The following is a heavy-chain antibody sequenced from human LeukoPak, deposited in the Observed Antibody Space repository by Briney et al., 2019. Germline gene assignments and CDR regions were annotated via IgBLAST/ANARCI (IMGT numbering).Heavy chain of an antibody. J-gene: IGHJ4*02. CDR3: ARDPDSSAHFDH. CDR1: GFTFSSYS. Sequence: PGGSLRLSCAASGFTFSSYSMAWVRQGPGKGLEWVSTISGSGGSTYYADSVKGRFTISRDNSKNTLFLQMNSLRDEDSAVYYCARDPDSSAHFDHWGQGTLVTVSS. D-gene: IGHD3-22*01. V-gene: IGHV3-23*01. CDR2: ISGSGGST.